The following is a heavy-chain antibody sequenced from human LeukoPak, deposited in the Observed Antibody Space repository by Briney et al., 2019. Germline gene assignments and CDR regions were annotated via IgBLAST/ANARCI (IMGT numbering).Heavy chain of an antibody. CDR3: AKDGLSYDGSAHVYYYDF. D-gene: IGHD3-22*01. Sequence: GGSLRLSCIASGFTFRSYAMSWIRQAQGKGLECVSSIIYDGGYTNSVKGRFTISRDNSQNTLFLQMNNLRAEDTALYYCAKDGLSYDGSAHVYYYDFLGQGTLVTVSS. V-gene: IGHV3-23*01. CDR2: IIYDGG. J-gene: IGHJ4*02. CDR1: GFTFRSYA.